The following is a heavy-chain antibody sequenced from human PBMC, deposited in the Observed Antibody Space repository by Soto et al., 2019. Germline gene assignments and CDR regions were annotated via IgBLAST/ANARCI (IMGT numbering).Heavy chain of an antibody. D-gene: IGHD5-18*01. V-gene: IGHV4-61*01. Sequence: SETLSLTCTVSGVSISSRSYYWSWIRQPPGRGLEWIGHIFYSGSTNYNPALKSRVTISVDTSKSQFSLKLSSVTAADTAVYYCAKDSGYNYGYFRWFDPWGQGTLVTVSS. CDR1: GVSISSRSYY. J-gene: IGHJ5*02. CDR3: AKDSGYNYGYFRWFDP. CDR2: IFYSGST.